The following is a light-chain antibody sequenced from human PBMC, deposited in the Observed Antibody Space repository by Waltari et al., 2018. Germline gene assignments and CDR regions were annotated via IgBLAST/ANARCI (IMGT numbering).Light chain of an antibody. CDR2: AAS. Sequence: DIQMTQSPSSLSASVGDRVTITCQASQDISSYLNWYQQKPGTAPKLLMSAASNLEAGVPSRFSGSRSGTDFTFTITSLQSEDIATYYCQQYADLPWTFGQGTKVEIK. J-gene: IGKJ1*01. V-gene: IGKV1-33*01. CDR3: QQYADLPWT. CDR1: QDISSY.